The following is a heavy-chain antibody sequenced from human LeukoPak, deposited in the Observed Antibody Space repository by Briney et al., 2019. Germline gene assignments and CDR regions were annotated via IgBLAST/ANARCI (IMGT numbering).Heavy chain of an antibody. J-gene: IGHJ4*02. V-gene: IGHV3-48*02. CDR2: IRGSKNTI. D-gene: IGHD2-21*02. Sequence: GRSLRPSCAAAGFTVSSYSINSVRQAPGKGLEWVLFIRGSKNTIYYADSVKSRFTISRDNAKNSLNLQMNSLRDEDTAVYYCARSTYCGGDCYPALGYWGQGTLVTVSS. CDR1: GFTVSSYS. CDR3: ARSTYCGGDCYPALGY.